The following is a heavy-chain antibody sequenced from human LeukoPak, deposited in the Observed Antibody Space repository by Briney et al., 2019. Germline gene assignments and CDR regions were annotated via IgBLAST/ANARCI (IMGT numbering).Heavy chain of an antibody. Sequence: PGGSLRLSCAASGFTFSSYSMNWVRQAPGKGLEWVSSISSSSSCIYYADSVKGRFTISRDNAKNSLYLQMNSLRAEDTAVYYCARDVGATRIPYYYGMDVWGQGTTVTVSS. CDR2: ISSSSSCI. D-gene: IGHD1-26*01. V-gene: IGHV3-21*01. J-gene: IGHJ6*02. CDR1: GFTFSSYS. CDR3: ARDVGATRIPYYYGMDV.